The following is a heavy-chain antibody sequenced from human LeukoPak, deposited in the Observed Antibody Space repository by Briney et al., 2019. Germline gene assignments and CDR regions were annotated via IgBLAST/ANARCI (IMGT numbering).Heavy chain of an antibody. J-gene: IGHJ4*02. CDR2: ISAYNGNT. V-gene: IGHV1-18*01. D-gene: IGHD5-12*01. CDR1: GYTFYTYG. CDR3: ARDLIVATNRPPVLEY. Sequence: ASVKVSCKASGYTFYTYGISWLRQAPGQGLEWMGWISAYNGNTNYAQKLQGRVTMTTDTSTSTAYMELRSLRSDDTAVYYCARDLIVATNRPPVLEYWGQGTLVTVSS.